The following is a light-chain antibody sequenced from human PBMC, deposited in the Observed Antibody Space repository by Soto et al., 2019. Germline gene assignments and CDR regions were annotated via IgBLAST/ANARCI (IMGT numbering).Light chain of an antibody. CDR1: QSVSNS. V-gene: IGKV3-11*01. CDR3: QQRYNWPRVT. CDR2: DVS. Sequence: EIGLTQSPATLSLSPGERVTLSCRASQSVSNSLAWYQQKPGQPPRLLIYDVSNRATGIPARFSGSGSGTDFTLTINSLEPEDFAVDFCQQRYNWPRVTFG. J-gene: IGKJ5*01.